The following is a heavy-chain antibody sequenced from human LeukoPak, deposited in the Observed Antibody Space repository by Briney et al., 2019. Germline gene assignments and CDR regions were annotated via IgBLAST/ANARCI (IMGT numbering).Heavy chain of an antibody. CDR3: AKGPSNYYYYYMDV. Sequence: GGSLRLSCAASGFTVSRSYLTWVRQAPGKGLDWVSIIYSGGSASYADSVRGRFTISRDKTKNTLYLQMNSLRAEDTAVYYCAKGPSNYYYYYMDVWGKGTTVTVSS. CDR2: IYSGGSA. D-gene: IGHD4-11*01. V-gene: IGHV3-66*01. CDR1: GFTVSRSY. J-gene: IGHJ6*03.